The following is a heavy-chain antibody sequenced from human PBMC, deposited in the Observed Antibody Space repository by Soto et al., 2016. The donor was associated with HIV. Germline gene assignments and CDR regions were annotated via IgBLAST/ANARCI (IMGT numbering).Heavy chain of an antibody. CDR3: ARYSSWYRGIPTP. CDR1: GGSISGYY. Sequence: QVQLQESGPGLVKPSETLSLTCTVSGGSISGYYWSWIRQPPGKGLECIGYIYYTGSTNYNPSLKSRVTMSVDTSKNQFSLKLGSVTVADTAVYYCARYSSWYRGIPTPWGQGTPWSTVSS. J-gene: IGHJ5*02. CDR2: IYYTGST. V-gene: IGHV4-59*01. D-gene: IGHD6-13*01.